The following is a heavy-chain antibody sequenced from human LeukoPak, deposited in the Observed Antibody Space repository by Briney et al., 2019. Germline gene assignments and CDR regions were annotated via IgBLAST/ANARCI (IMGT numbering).Heavy chain of an antibody. CDR3: AREGSNYGPFDY. Sequence: GGSLRLSCAASGFTVSSNYMSWVRQAPGKGLEWVSVIYRGNNTYYADSVQGRFTISRDNSRSTLYLQMNSLRAEDTAIYYCAREGSNYGPFDYWGQGTLVTVSS. D-gene: IGHD4-11*01. CDR2: IYRGNNT. V-gene: IGHV3-53*01. J-gene: IGHJ4*02. CDR1: GFTVSSNY.